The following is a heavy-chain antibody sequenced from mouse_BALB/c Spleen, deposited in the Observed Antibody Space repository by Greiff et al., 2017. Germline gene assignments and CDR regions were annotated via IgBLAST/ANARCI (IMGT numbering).Heavy chain of an antibody. CDR1: GFTFSSYA. V-gene: IGHV5-6-5*01. Sequence: EVQLVESGGGLVKPGGSLKLSCAASGFTFSSYAMSWVRQTPEKRLEWVASISSGGSTYYPDSVKGRFTISRDNARNILYLQMSSLRSEDTAMYYCAREYDGAMDYWGQGTSVTVSS. D-gene: IGHD2-14*01. J-gene: IGHJ4*01. CDR2: ISSGGST. CDR3: AREYDGAMDY.